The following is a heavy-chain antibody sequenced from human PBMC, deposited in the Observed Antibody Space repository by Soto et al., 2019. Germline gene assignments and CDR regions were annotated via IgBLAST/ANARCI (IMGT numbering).Heavy chain of an antibody. J-gene: IGHJ5*02. CDR3: ARGIAAAGTRNWFDP. CDR1: GGSFSGYY. CDR2: INHSGST. V-gene: IGHV4-34*01. Sequence: SETLSLTCAVYGGSFSGYYWSWIRQPPGKGLEWIGEINHSGSTNYNPSLKSRVTISVDTSKNQFSLKLSSVTAADTAVYYCARGIAAAGTRNWFDPWGQGTLVTVSS. D-gene: IGHD6-13*01.